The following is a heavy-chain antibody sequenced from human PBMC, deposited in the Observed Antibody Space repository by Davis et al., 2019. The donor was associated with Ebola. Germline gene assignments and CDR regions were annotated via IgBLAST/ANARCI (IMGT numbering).Heavy chain of an antibody. J-gene: IGHJ4*02. CDR2: ISSSSSTI. V-gene: IGHV3-48*04. D-gene: IGHD1-1*01. CDR3: ARGGNWNRIGSGRDY. CDR1: GFTFSSYS. Sequence: GESLKISCAASGFTFSSYSMNWVRQAPGKGLEWVSYISSSSSTIYYADSVKGRFTISRDNAKNSLYLQMNSLRAEDTAVYYCARGGNWNRIGSGRDYWGQGTLVTVSS.